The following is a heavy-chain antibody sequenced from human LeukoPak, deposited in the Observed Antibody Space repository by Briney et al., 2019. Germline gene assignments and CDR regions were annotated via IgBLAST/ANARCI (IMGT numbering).Heavy chain of an antibody. CDR2: IYYSGST. V-gene: IGHV4-39*01. D-gene: IGHD4-23*01. CDR3: ARLRWYPNFDY. CDR1: GGSISSSSYY. J-gene: IGHJ4*02. Sequence: SETLSLTCTVSGGSISSSSYYWGWIRQPPGKGLEWIGSIYYSGSTYYNPSLKSRVTISVDTSKNQFSLKLGSVTAADTAVYYCARLRWYPNFDYWGQGTLVTVSS.